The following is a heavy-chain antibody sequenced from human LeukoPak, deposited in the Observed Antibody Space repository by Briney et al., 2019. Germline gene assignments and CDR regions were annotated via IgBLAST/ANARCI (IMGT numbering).Heavy chain of an antibody. D-gene: IGHD7-27*01. Sequence: GSLRLSCAASGFTFSSYWMSWIRQPAGKGLEWIGRIYTRGSTNYNPSLKSRVTLSVDTSKNQFSLKLSSVTAADTAVYYCARDWVTGWFDPWGQGTLVTVSS. CDR3: ARDWVTGWFDP. CDR1: GFTFSSYW. CDR2: IYTRGST. J-gene: IGHJ5*02. V-gene: IGHV4-4*07.